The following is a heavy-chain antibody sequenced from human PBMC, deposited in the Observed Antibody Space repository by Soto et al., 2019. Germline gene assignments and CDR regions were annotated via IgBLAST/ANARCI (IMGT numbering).Heavy chain of an antibody. CDR1: GFTFSNAW. CDR2: IKSKTDGGTT. V-gene: IGHV3-15*07. D-gene: IGHD3-22*01. Sequence: GGSLRLSCAASGFTFSNAWMNWVRQAPGKGLEWVGRIKSKTDGGTTDYAAPVKGRFTISRDDSKNTLYLQMNSLKTGDTAVYYCTTDPYGRATTYYYDSSGELAVPFDYWGQGTLVTVSS. CDR3: TTDPYGRATTYYYDSSGELAVPFDY. J-gene: IGHJ4*02.